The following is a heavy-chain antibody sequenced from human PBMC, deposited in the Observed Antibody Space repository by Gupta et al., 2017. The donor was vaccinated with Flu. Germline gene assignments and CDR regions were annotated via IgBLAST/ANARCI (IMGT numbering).Heavy chain of an antibody. V-gene: IGHV4-34*01. CDR3: ARGQRWLQFGVSYYFDY. J-gene: IGHJ4*02. CDR2: INHSGST. Sequence: PGKGLEWIGEINHSGSTNYNPSLKSRVTISVDTSKNQFSLKLSSVTAADTAVYYCARGQRWLQFGVSYYFDYWGQGTLVTVSS. D-gene: IGHD5-12*01.